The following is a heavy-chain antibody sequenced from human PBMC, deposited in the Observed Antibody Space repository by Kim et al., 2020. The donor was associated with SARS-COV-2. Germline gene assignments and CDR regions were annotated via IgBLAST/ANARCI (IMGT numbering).Heavy chain of an antibody. J-gene: IGHJ4*02. V-gene: IGHV3-7*01. CDR3: ARGGWLVGARLFDY. D-gene: IGHD1-26*01. CDR2: IKQDGSEK. CDR1: GFTFSSYW. Sequence: GGSLRLSCAASGFTFSSYWMSWVRQAPGKGLEWVANIKQDGSEKYYVDSVKGRFTISRDNAKNSLYLQMNSLRAEDTAVYYCARGGWLVGARLFDYWGQGTLVTVSS.